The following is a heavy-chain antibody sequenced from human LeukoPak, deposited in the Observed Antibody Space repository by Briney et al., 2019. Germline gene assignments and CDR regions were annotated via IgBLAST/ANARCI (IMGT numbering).Heavy chain of an antibody. V-gene: IGHV1-2*02. J-gene: IGHJ4*02. D-gene: IGHD6-19*01. CDR2: INPNSGDT. CDR3: ARVARPRKQWLVIDY. Sequence: ASVKVSCKASGYIFTGYYMHCVRQAPGQGLELMGWINPNSGDTNYAQKFQGRVTMTRDTSISTAYMELSRLRSDDTAVYYCARVARPRKQWLVIDYWGQGTLVTVSS. CDR1: GYIFTGYY.